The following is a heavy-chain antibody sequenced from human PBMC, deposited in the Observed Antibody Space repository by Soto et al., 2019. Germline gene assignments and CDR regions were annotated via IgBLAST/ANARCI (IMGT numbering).Heavy chain of an antibody. CDR1: QFTFSSYA. CDR2: ISYNVSNK. CDR3: ARVAKITYYYDSSGYYGPWGAFDI. J-gene: IGHJ3*02. V-gene: IGHV3-30-3*01. D-gene: IGHD3-22*01. Sequence: PLRLSCTSSQFTFSSYAMHLVLKNPFKLLEFLSVISYNVSNKYYADSVKGRFTISRDNSKNTLYLQMNSLRAEDTAVYYCARVAKITYYYDSSGYYGPWGAFDIWGQGTMVTVS.